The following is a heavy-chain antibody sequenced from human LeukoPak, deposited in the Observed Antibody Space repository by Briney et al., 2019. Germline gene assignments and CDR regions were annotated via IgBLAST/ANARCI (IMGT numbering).Heavy chain of an antibody. Sequence: GRSLRLSCAASGFTFSSYGMHWVRQAPGKGLEWVAVISYDGSNKYYADSVKGRFTISRDNSKNTLYLQMNSLRAEDTAVYYCAKEGDMDAAFDIWGQGTMVTVSS. CDR2: ISYDGSNK. V-gene: IGHV3-30*18. J-gene: IGHJ3*02. CDR1: GFTFSSYG. D-gene: IGHD3-9*01. CDR3: AKEGDMDAAFDI.